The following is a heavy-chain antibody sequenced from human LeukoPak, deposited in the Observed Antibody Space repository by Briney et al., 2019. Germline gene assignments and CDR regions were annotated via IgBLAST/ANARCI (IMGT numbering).Heavy chain of an antibody. CDR1: GFTFSNYN. CDR2: ISSTSASI. D-gene: IGHD6-19*01. Sequence: GGSLRLSCAVSGFTFSNYNMQWVRQAPGKGLELVASISSTSASIYYADSVKGRFTISRDNSKNTLYLQMNSLRAEDTAVYYCARDGQWLVYVSFDYWGQGTLVTVSS. V-gene: IGHV3-21*01. CDR3: ARDGQWLVYVSFDY. J-gene: IGHJ4*02.